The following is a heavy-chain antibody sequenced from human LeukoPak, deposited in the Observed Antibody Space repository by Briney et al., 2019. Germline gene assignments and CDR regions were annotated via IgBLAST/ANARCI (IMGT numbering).Heavy chain of an antibody. V-gene: IGHV4-4*07. CDR3: ARVDLRAAYFDY. Sequence: PSETLSLTCTVSGGSISSYYWSWIRQPAGKGLEWIGRIYTSGSTGYNPSPKSRVTMSVDTSKNQFSLKLSSVTAADMAVYYCARVDLRAAYFDYWGQGTLVTVSS. CDR2: IYTSGST. J-gene: IGHJ4*02. D-gene: IGHD2-15*01. CDR1: GGSISSYY.